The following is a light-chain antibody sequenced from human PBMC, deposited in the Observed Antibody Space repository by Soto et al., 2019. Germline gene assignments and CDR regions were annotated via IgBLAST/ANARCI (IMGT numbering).Light chain of an antibody. CDR3: QQYNGFPIT. J-gene: IGKJ3*01. V-gene: IGKV1-5*01. CDR1: QSISSS. Sequence: DIQMTQSPSTLSASVGDRVTITCRASQSISSSLAWYQQKPGKAPKFLIYDVSILETGVPSRFRGSGSGTECTLTISSLHPDDFATYYCQQYNGFPITFGPGTKVDLK. CDR2: DVS.